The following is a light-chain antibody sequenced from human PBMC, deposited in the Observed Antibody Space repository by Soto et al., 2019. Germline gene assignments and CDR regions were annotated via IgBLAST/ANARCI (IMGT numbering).Light chain of an antibody. CDR2: DAS. CDR3: HQYYKWPLT. CDR1: QSAISN. J-gene: IGKJ4*01. V-gene: IGKV3-15*01. Sequence: EIVLTQSPGTLSLSPGERVTLPCRASQSAISNLAWYQQKPGQTPRLLIYDASTRATDIPARFSGSGSGTDFTLTISSLLSEDFAVYYCHQYYKWPLTFGGGNTGDIK.